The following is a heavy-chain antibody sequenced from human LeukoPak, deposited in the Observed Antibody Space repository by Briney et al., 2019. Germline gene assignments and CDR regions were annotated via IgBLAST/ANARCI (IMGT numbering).Heavy chain of an antibody. CDR1: GFTFSSYA. D-gene: IGHD6-19*01. CDR3: ATVKQWLHDLGFDY. J-gene: IGHJ4*02. CDR2: ISGSGGST. V-gene: IGHV3-23*01. Sequence: PGGSLRLSCAASGFTFSSYAMSWVRQAPGKGLEWVSAISGSGGSTYYADSVKGRFTISRDNSKNTLYLQMNSLRADDTAVYYCATVKQWLHDLGFDYWGQGTLVTVSS.